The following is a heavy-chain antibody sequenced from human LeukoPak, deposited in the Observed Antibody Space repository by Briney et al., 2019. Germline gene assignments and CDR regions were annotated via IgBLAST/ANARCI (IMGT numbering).Heavy chain of an antibody. CDR2: IKQDGSEK. V-gene: IGHV3-7*01. CDR3: AREVEFGSTAAFSSWFDP. J-gene: IGHJ5*02. D-gene: IGHD1-26*01. Sequence: PGGSLRLSCAASGFTFSSYWMSWVRQAPGKGLEWVANIKQDGSEKYYVDSVKGRFTISRDNAKNSLYLQMNSLRAEDTAVYYCAREVEFGSTAAFSSWFDPWGQGTLVTVSS. CDR1: GFTFSSYW.